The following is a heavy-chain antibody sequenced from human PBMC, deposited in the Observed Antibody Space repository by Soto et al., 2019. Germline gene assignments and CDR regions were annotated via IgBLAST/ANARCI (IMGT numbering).Heavy chain of an antibody. CDR3: ARDYDYIWGSYRYPLDY. CDR1: GFTFSSYS. Sequence: GSLRLSCAASGFTFSSYSMNWVRQAPGKGLEWVSSISSSSSYIYYADSVKGRLTISRDNAKNSLYLQMNSLRAEDTAVYYCARDYDYIWGSYRYPLDYWGQGTLVPVSS. V-gene: IGHV3-21*01. J-gene: IGHJ4*02. CDR2: ISSSSSYI. D-gene: IGHD3-16*02.